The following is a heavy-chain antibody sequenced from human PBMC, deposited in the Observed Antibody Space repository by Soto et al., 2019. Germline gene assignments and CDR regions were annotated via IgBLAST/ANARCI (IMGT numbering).Heavy chain of an antibody. V-gene: IGHV3-74*01. Sequence: EVQLVESGGGLVQPGGSLRLSCAASGFTFSSYWMHWVRQAPGKGLVWVSRINNDGSSTSYADSVKGRLTISRDNAKNSLYLXXXSLRAXDTAVYYXXGGGVAGAGTYYNDYWGRGTLVTVSS. CDR1: GFTFSSYW. CDR3: XGGGVAGAGTYYNDY. D-gene: IGHD3-10*01. CDR2: INNDGSST. J-gene: IGHJ4*02.